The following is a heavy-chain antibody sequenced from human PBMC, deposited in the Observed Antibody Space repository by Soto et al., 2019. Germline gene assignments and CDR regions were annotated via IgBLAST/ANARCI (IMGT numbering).Heavy chain of an antibody. D-gene: IGHD3-10*01. CDR3: ARDEGYYYGSGRGYGMDV. V-gene: IGHV1-18*01. CDR1: GYTFTSYG. Sequence: QVQLVQSGAEVKKPGASVKVSCKASGYTFTSYGISWVRQAPGQGLEWMGWISAYNGNTNYAQKLQGRVTRTTDTSTSNAYMELRSLRSDDTAVYYCARDEGYYYGSGRGYGMDVWGQGTTVTVSS. CDR2: ISAYNGNT. J-gene: IGHJ6*02.